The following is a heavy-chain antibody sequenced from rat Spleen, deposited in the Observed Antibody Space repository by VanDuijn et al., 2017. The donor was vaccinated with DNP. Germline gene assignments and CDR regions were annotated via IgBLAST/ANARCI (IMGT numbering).Heavy chain of an antibody. CDR3: ARWPGYNPPYAMDA. CDR2: INSAGSI. CDR1: GYSITSCCR. J-gene: IGHJ4*01. D-gene: IGHD1-4*01. Sequence: VQLQESGPGLVEPSQSLSLTCSVTGYSITSCCRWTWIRKFPGHKLEWMGYINSAGSIEYNPSLKSRISITRDTSKNQFFLQVNSVNTEDTATYYCARWPGYNPPYAMDAWGQGTSVTVSS. V-gene: IGHV3-3*01.